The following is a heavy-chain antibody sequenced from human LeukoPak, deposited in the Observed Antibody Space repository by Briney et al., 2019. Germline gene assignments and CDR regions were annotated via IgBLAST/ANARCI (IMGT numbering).Heavy chain of an antibody. V-gene: IGHV3-48*01. J-gene: IGHJ6*02. Sequence: GGSLRLSCAASGFTFSSYSMNWVRQAPGKGLEWVSYISSSSSTIYYADSVKGRFTISRDNAKNSLYLQMNSLRAEDTAVYYCARETAHMALRLGGYYYYGMDVWGQGTTVTVSS. CDR2: ISSSSSTI. CDR1: GFTFSSYS. CDR3: ARETAHMALRLGGYYYYGMDV. D-gene: IGHD3-16*01.